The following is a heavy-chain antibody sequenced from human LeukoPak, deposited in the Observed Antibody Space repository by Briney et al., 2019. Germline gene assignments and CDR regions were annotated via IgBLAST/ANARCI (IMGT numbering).Heavy chain of an antibody. CDR3: AKDFYYDSSGYYSPFDY. Sequence: GGSLRLSCAASGFTFSNYWMHWVRQVPGKGLVWVSHINTDGTTPAYADSVKGRFTISRDNSKNTLYLQMNSLRADDTAVYYCAKDFYYDSSGYYSPFDYWGQGTLVTVSS. J-gene: IGHJ4*02. V-gene: IGHV3-74*01. CDR1: GFTFSNYW. D-gene: IGHD3-22*01. CDR2: INTDGTTP.